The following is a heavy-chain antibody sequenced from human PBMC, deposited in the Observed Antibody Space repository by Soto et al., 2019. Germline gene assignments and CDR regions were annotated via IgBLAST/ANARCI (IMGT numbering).Heavy chain of an antibody. CDR3: AKGHFPFPNPGIAVAPTY. CDR2: ISGSGGST. V-gene: IGHV3-23*01. D-gene: IGHD6-19*01. J-gene: IGHJ4*02. CDR1: GFTFSSYA. Sequence: EVQLLESGGGLVQPGGSLRLSCAASGFTFSSYAMSWVRQAPGKGLEWVSAISGSGGSTYYADSVKGRFTISRDNSKNTLYLQMNSLRAEDTAVYYCAKGHFPFPNPGIAVAPTYWGQGTLVTVSS.